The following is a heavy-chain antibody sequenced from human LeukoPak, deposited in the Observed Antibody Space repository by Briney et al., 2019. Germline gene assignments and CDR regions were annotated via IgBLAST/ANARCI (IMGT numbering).Heavy chain of an antibody. CDR2: INPNSGGT. D-gene: IGHD5-24*01. J-gene: IGHJ4*02. V-gene: IGHV1-2*02. CDR1: GYTFTGYY. CDR3: ARDGTGVYNLVQY. Sequence: ASVKVSCKASGYTFTGYYMHWVRQAPGQGLEWMGWINPNSGGTNYAQKFQGRVTMTRDTSISAVYMVLSRLRSDDTAVYYCARDGTGVYNLVQYWGQGTLVTVSS.